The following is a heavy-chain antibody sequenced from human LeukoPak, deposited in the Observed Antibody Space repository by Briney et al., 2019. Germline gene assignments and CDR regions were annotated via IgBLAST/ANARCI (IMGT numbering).Heavy chain of an antibody. D-gene: IGHD3-22*01. CDR3: AKDSAYYYDSSGYYYD. CDR2: IRYDGTNK. Sequence: GGSLRLSCAASGFSFSSYGMHWVRQAPGKGLEWVAFIRYDGTNKYYADSVKGRFTISRDNSKNTLYLQMNSLRAEDAAMYYCAKDSAYYYDSSGYYYDWGQGTLVTVSS. V-gene: IGHV3-30*02. CDR1: GFSFSSYG. J-gene: IGHJ4*02.